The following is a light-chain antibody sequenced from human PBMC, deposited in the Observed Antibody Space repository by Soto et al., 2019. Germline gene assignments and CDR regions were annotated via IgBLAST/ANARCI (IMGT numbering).Light chain of an antibody. J-gene: IGKJ1*01. CDR3: QHYVTSLTT. CDR2: GAS. CDR1: QSVRSNF. Sequence: EIVLTQSPGTLSLSPVERATLSCMASQSVRSNFLAWYQQKPGQAPRLLIYGASNRATGIPDRFSGSGSGTDFTLTITRLEAEDFAVYYCQHYVTSLTTFGQGTKVDIK. V-gene: IGKV3-20*01.